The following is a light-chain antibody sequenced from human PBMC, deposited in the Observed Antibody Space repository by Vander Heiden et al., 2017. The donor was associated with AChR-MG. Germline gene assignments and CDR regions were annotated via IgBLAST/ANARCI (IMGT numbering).Light chain of an antibody. J-gene: IGLJ1*01. Sequence: QSALTQPASASGPPGQSTTISCTGTNSDVGRYDYVSWYQQYPGQAPNLILYDVSKRPSGVASRFSGSKSGDTASLTISGLQAEDEADYYCKSYTVSSTYVFGTGTKVSVL. CDR3: KSYTVSSTYV. CDR1: NSDVGRYDY. CDR2: DVS. V-gene: IGLV2-14*03.